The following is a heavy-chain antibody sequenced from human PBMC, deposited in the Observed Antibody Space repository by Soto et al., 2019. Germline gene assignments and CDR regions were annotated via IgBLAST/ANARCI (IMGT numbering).Heavy chain of an antibody. CDR3: ARAGSITMVRGVNYGMDV. CDR2: IWYDGSNK. V-gene: IGHV3-33*01. D-gene: IGHD3-10*01. CDR1: GFTFSSYG. J-gene: IGHJ6*02. Sequence: GGSLRLSCAASGFTFSSYGMHWVRQAPGKGLEWVAVIWYDGSNKYYADSVKGRFTISRDNSKNTPYLQMNSLRAEDTAVYYCARAGSITMVRGVNYGMDVWGQGTTVTVSS.